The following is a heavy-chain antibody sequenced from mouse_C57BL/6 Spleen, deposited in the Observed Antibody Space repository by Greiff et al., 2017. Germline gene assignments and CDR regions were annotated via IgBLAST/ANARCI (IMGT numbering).Heavy chain of an antibody. D-gene: IGHD1-1*01. V-gene: IGHV1-80*01. CDR2: IYPGDGDT. CDR3: ARSGNYGRGCAY. CDR1: GYAFSSYW. Sequence: QVQLKESGAELVKPGASVKISCKASGYAFSSYWMNWVKQRPGKGLEWIGQIYPGDGDTNYNGKFKGKATLTADKSSSTAYMQLSSLTSEDSAVYFCARSGNYGRGCAYWGQGTLVTVSA. J-gene: IGHJ3*01.